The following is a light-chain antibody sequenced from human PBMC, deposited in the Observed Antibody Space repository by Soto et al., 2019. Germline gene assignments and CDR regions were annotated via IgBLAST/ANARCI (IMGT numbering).Light chain of an antibody. J-gene: IGKJ2*01. CDR3: QQYGSSPYT. CDR1: QSVRNSY. V-gene: IGKV3-20*01. CDR2: GAS. Sequence: EILLTQSPGTLSLTQGERATLSCRASQSVRNSYLAWYQQKPGQAPRLLIHGASGRATGIPDRFSGSGSGTDFTLTISRLEPEDFAVYYCQQYGSSPYTFGQGTKLEI.